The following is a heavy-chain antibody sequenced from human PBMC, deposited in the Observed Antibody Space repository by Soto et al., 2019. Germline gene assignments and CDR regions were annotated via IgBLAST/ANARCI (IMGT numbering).Heavy chain of an antibody. CDR2: IYYSGST. CDR1: GGSVSSGGYY. D-gene: IGHD6-13*01. CDR3: ARVFSDSSSFFDP. Sequence: QVQLQESGPGLVKPSQTLSLTCTVSGGSVSSGGYYWSWIRQHPGKGLEWIGYIYYSGSTYYSPSLKSRVTISVDTSKNQFSLKLSSVTAADTAVYYCARVFSDSSSFFDPWGQGTLVTVSS. J-gene: IGHJ5*02. V-gene: IGHV4-31*03.